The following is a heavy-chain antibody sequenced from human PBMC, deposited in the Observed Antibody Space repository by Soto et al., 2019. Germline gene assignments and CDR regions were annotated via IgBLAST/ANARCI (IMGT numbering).Heavy chain of an antibody. D-gene: IGHD6-13*01. CDR3: AISGYSSSYYYGMDV. J-gene: IGHJ6*02. CDR2: IDPSDSYT. CDR1: GYSFTSYW. V-gene: IGHV5-10-1*01. Sequence: GESLKISCKGSGYSFTSYWISWVRQMPGKGLEWMGRIDPSDSYTNYSPSFQGHVTISADKSISTAYLQWSSLKASDTAMYYCAISGYSSSYYYGMDVWGQGTTVPVSS.